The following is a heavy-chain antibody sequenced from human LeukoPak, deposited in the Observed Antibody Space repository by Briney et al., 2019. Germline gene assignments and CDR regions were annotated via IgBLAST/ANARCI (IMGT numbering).Heavy chain of an antibody. D-gene: IGHD6-13*01. J-gene: IGHJ6*02. Sequence: GGSLRLSCEVSGFTVSTYWMSWVRQAPGKGLEWVANIKQDGSEKYYVDSVKGRFTIPRDNAKNSLYLQMNSLRAEDTAVYYCAREQQLVGDYGMDVWGQGTTVTVSS. CDR2: IKQDGSEK. CDR1: GFTVSTYW. V-gene: IGHV3-7*01. CDR3: AREQQLVGDYGMDV.